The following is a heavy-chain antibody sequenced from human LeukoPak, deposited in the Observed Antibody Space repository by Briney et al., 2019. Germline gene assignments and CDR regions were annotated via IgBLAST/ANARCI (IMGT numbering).Heavy chain of an antibody. D-gene: IGHD3-10*01. CDR2: IKEDGSEK. CDR3: VTDQTGRHPYFFDY. CDR1: GFSFSSYW. J-gene: IGHJ4*02. Sequence: GGSLRLSCAASGFSFSSYWMNWVRQPPGKGLEWVANIKEDGSEKYYVDAVKGRFSISRDNAKTSLYLQMNNLSVADTAVYYCVTDQTGRHPYFFDYWGQGTLVTVSS. V-gene: IGHV3-7*01.